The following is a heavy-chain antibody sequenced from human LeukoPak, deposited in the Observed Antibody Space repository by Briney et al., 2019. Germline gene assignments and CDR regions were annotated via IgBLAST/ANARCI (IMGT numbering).Heavy chain of an antibody. V-gene: IGHV3-23*01. Sequence: PGGSLRLSCAAAGASVSISAMSWVRPAPGEGLEWVSAIRGSGGNTYHADSVKGRFTISRNNSKNTLFLQMNCLRADDTAVYFCALVTTVDYWGQGTLVSV. CDR3: ALVTTVDY. J-gene: IGHJ4*02. CDR1: GASVSISA. CDR2: IRGSGGNT. D-gene: IGHD2-21*02.